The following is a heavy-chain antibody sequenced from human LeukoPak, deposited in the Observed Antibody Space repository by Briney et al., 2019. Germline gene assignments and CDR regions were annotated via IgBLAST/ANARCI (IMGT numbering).Heavy chain of an antibody. CDR2: ISTYNGNT. CDR1: GYTFSSYG. J-gene: IGHJ4*02. V-gene: IGHV1-18*01. D-gene: IGHD4-11*01. Sequence: ASVKVSCKGSGYTFSSYGISWVRQAPGQGLEWMGWISTYNGNTNYAQKLQGRVTMTTDTSTSTAYMELRSLRSDDTAIYYCANPPTVTSFDYWGQGTLVAVSS. CDR3: ANPPTVTSFDY.